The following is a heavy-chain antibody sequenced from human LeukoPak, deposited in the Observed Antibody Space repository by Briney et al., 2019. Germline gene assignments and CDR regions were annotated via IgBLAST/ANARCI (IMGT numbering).Heavy chain of an antibody. CDR1: GGTFSSYA. J-gene: IGHJ4*02. CDR3: ASNSKRYCSGGSCHAIDY. Sequence: SVKVSCKASGGTFSSYAISWVRQAPGQGLEWMGGIIPIFGTANYAQKFQGRVTITADKSTSTAYMELSSLRSEDTAVYYCASNSKRYCSGGSCHAIDYWGQGTLVTVSS. V-gene: IGHV1-69*06. CDR2: IIPIFGTA. D-gene: IGHD2-15*01.